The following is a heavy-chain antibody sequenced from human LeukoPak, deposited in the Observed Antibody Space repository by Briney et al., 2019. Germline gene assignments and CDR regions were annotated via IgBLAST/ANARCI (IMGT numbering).Heavy chain of an antibody. D-gene: IGHD3-3*01. CDR3: ARNGIFGVASGVGMDV. CDR2: ITPILGIA. V-gene: IGHV1-69*02. J-gene: IGHJ6*02. Sequence: ASVKVSCKASGGTFSSYTISWVRQAPGQGLEWMGRITPILGIANYAQKFQGRVTITADKSTSTAYMELSGLRSEDTAVYYCARNGIFGVASGVGMDVWGQGTTVTVSS. CDR1: GGTFSSYT.